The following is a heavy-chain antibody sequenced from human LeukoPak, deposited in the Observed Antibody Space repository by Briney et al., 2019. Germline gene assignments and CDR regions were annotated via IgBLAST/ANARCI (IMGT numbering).Heavy chain of an antibody. CDR3: ARVLGDGYNWGGFDY. CDR2: ISGSGGST. V-gene: IGHV3-23*01. CDR1: GFTFSNYA. D-gene: IGHD5-24*01. Sequence: PGGSLRLSCAASGFTFSNYAMTWVRQAPGKGLEWVSVISGSGGSTYYADSVKGRFTISRDNSKNTLYLQMNSLRAEDTAVYYCARVLGDGYNWGGFDYWGQGTLVTVSS. J-gene: IGHJ4*02.